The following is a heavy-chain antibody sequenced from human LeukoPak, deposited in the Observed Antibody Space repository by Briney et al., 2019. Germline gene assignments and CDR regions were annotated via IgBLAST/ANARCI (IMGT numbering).Heavy chain of an antibody. D-gene: IGHD2-2*01. J-gene: IGHJ4*02. CDR2: INTNTGNP. V-gene: IGHV7-4-1*02. CDR1: GYTFTSYA. CDR3: ARGVCSSTSCYALLDY. Sequence: ASVKVSCKASGYTFTSYAMNWVRQAPGQGLEWMGWINTNTGNPTYAQGFTGRFVFSLDTSVSTAYLQISSLKAEDTAVYYCARGVCSSTSCYALLDYWGQGTLVTVSS.